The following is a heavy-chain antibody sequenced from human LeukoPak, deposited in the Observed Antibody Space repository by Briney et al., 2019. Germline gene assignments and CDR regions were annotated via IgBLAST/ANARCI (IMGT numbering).Heavy chain of an antibody. CDR3: ARQVRVAARPPYFDY. V-gene: IGHV4-39*01. CDR1: GGSVCSSSCY. CDR2: IYYSGST. D-gene: IGHD6-6*01. J-gene: IGHJ4*02. Sequence: SETLSLTCTCSGGSVCSSSCYWGWVRQPPGKGLEWIGSIYYSGSTYYNPSLKSRVTISVDTSKNQFSLKLSSVIAADTAVYYCARQVRVAARPPYFDYWGQGTLVTVSS.